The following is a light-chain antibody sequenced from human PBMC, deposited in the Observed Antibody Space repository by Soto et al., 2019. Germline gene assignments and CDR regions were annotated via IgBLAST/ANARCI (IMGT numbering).Light chain of an antibody. CDR1: SGHSSYA. CDR2: LNCDGSH. J-gene: IGLJ3*02. CDR3: QTWGTGPWV. Sequence: QPVLTQSPSASASLGASVKLTCTLSSGHSSYAIAWHQQQPEKGPRYLMKLNCDGSHSKGDGIPDRFSGSSSGAERYLTISSLQSEDEADYYCQTWGTGPWVFGGGTKVTVL. V-gene: IGLV4-69*01.